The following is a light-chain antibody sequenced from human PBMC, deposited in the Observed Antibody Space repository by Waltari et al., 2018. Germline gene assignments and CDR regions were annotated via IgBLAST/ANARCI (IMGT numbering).Light chain of an antibody. J-gene: IGLJ3*02. CDR2: DVT. Sequence: QSALAQPASVSGIPGQSISISCTGTSSDIGGYNYVSWYHKHSGKAPKVILYDVTYRPPGISNRVSGSKSGNAASLTIYGLQAEDEAYYYCSSYTSNISWVFGGGTKLTVL. CDR1: SSDIGGYNY. CDR3: SSYTSNISWV. V-gene: IGLV2-14*03.